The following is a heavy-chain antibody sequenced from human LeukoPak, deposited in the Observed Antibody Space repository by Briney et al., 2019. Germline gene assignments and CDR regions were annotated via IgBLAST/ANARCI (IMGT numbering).Heavy chain of an antibody. CDR3: ARFAGVEFSPYDSSGIKGFFDF. CDR2: IYPFDSDT. J-gene: IGHJ4*02. Sequence: GEPLKISCKGSGYTFITYWIGWVRQMPGKRLEWMGIIYPFDSDTKYSPSFQRQVTISADRYISTDYLQWSSLKASDTAMYYCARFAGVEFSPYDSSGIKGFFDFWGQGTPVTVSS. D-gene: IGHD3-22*01. CDR1: GYTFITYW. V-gene: IGHV5-51*01.